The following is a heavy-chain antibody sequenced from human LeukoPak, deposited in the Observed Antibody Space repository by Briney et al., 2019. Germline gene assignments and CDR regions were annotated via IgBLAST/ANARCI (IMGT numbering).Heavy chain of an antibody. CDR3: ARESGAFSPFGF. D-gene: IGHD1-26*01. Sequence: SETLSLTCAVSGGSILTTNWWSWVRQPPGKGLEWIGEVHLSGTSNYNPSLKSRVSMSIDKSKNQLSLRLTSVTAADTAMYYCARESGAFSPFGFWGQGTLVTVSS. V-gene: IGHV4-4*02. J-gene: IGHJ4*02. CDR2: VHLSGTS. CDR1: GGSILTTNW.